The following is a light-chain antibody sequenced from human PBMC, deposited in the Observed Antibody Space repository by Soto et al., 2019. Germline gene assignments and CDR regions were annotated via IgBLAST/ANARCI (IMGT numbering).Light chain of an antibody. J-gene: IGKJ1*01. CDR3: QQYGSSGT. CDR2: GAS. Sequence: IGMTQSAATLSVSPGERATLSCRASQSVSSNLAWYQQKPGQAPRLLIYGASSRATGIPDRFSGSGSGTDFTLTISRLEPEDFAVYYCQQYGSSGTFGQGTKV. CDR1: QSVSSN. V-gene: IGKV3-20*01.